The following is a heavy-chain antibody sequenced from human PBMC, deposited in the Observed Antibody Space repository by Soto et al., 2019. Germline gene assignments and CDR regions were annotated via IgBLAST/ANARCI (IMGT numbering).Heavy chain of an antibody. J-gene: IGHJ4*02. Sequence: EVQLVESGGGLVKPGGSLRLSCAASGFTFSSYSMNWVRQAPGKGLEWVSSISSSSSHIYYADSVKGRFTISRDNAKNSLYLQMNSLRAEDTAVYYCARVERAYCGGDCYDYWGQGTLVTVSS. CDR3: ARVERAYCGGDCYDY. CDR1: GFTFSSYS. V-gene: IGHV3-21*01. D-gene: IGHD2-21*01. CDR2: ISSSSSHI.